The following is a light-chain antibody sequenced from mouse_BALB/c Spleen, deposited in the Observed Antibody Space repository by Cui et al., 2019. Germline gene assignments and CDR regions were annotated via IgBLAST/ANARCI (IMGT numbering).Light chain of an antibody. CDR2: AAT. CDR1: KSIDSYGISI. J-gene: IGKJ2*01. CDR3: QQNKEIPYT. V-gene: IGKV3-2*01. Sequence: DVTLTQSPAHLHGPLGERATIACRASKSIDSYGISIMNCFQQKPGEPPKLLIFAATNQGSAVPARFCGSRSATEFSLYIHPMEEDDTAMYFCQQNKEIPYTFGGGTKLEIK.